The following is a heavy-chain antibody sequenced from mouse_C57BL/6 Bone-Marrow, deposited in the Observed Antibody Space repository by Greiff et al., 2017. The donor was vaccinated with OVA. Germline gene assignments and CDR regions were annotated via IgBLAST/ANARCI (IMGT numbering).Heavy chain of an antibody. CDR2: ISSGGSYT. D-gene: IGHD1-1*01. CDR3: ARQFITTVVGYFDV. CDR1: GFTFSSYG. Sequence: EVKLVESGGDLVKPGGSLKLSCAASGFTFSSYGMSWVRQTPDKRLEWVATISSGGSYTYYPDSVKGRFTISRDNAKNTLYLQMSSLKSEDTAMYYCARQFITTVVGYFDVWGTGTTVTVSS. V-gene: IGHV5-6*01. J-gene: IGHJ1*03.